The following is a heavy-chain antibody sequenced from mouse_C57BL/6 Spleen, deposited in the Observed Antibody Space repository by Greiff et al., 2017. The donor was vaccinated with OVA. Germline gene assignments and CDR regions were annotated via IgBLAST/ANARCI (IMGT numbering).Heavy chain of an antibody. J-gene: IGHJ2*01. Sequence: EVQRVESEGGLVQPGSSMKLSCTASGFTFSDYYMAWVRQVPEKGLEWVANINYDGSSTYYLDTLKSRFIISRDNAKNSLYLQMSSLKSEDTATYYCARSGSSYFDYWGQVTTLTVSS. V-gene: IGHV5-16*01. CDR1: GFTFSDYY. D-gene: IGHD1-1*01. CDR3: ARSGSSYFDY. CDR2: INYDGSST.